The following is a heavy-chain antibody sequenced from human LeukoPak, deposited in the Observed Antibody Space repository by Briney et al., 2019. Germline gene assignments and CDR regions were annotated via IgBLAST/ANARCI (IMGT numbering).Heavy chain of an antibody. CDR3: ARDSYWLGGTIGAFDI. V-gene: IGHV3-66*01. CDR2: IYSGGST. CDR1: GFTVSSNY. J-gene: IGHJ3*02. D-gene: IGHD3-10*01. Sequence: GGSLRLSCAASGFTVSSNYMSWVRQAPGKGLEWVSVIYSGGSTYYADSVKGRFTISRDNSKNTLYLQMNSLRAEDTALYYCARDSYWLGGTIGAFDIWGQGTMVTVSS.